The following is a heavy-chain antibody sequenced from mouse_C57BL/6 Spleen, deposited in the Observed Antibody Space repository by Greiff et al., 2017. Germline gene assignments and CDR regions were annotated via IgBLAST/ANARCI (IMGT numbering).Heavy chain of an antibody. Sequence: QVHVKQSGAELVRPGASVTLSCKASGYTFTDYEMHWVKQTPVHGLEWIGAIDPETGGTAYNQKFKGKAILTADKSSSTAYMELRSLTSEDSAVYYCTRGNGSSYVRTWFAYWGQGTLVTVSA. D-gene: IGHD1-1*01. CDR2: IDPETGGT. J-gene: IGHJ3*01. CDR3: TRGNGSSYVRTWFAY. V-gene: IGHV1-15*01. CDR1: GYTFTDYE.